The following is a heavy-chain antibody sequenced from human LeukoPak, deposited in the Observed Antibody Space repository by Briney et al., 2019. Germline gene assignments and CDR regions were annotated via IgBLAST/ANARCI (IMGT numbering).Heavy chain of an antibody. D-gene: IGHD6-6*01. CDR2: IYYSGST. J-gene: IGHJ4*02. Sequence: SETLSLTCTVSGGSLSSGDYYWSWIRQPPGKGLEYIGYIYYSGSTYYNPSLKSRITISVDTSKNQFSLKLSSVTAADTAVYYCARGSWSSSIDYWGQGTLVTVSS. CDR1: GGSLSSGDYY. V-gene: IGHV4-30-4*01. CDR3: ARGSWSSSIDY.